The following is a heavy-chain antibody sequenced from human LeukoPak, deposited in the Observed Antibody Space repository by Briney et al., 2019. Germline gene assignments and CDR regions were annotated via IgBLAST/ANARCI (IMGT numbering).Heavy chain of an antibody. CDR2: IYPGGSDT. J-gene: IGHJ4*02. CDR3: ARRWYDSSGYSRHFDY. Sequence: NLGESLKISCKGSGYSFTTYWIGWVRQMPGKGLEWMGNIYPGGSDTRYSPSFQGQVTISADKSITTAYLQWSSLRASDTAIYYCARRWYDSSGYSRHFDYWGQGTLVTVPS. CDR1: GYSFTTYW. D-gene: IGHD3-22*01. V-gene: IGHV5-51*01.